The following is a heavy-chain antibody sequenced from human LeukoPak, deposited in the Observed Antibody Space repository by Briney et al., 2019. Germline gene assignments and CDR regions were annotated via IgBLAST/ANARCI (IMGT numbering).Heavy chain of an antibody. CDR3: ARDRLDDILTGYFPFTFDY. V-gene: IGHV3-30*03. Sequence: PGGSLRLSCAASGFTFSSYGMHWVRQAPGKGLEWVAVISYDGSNKYYADSVKGRFTISRDNSKNTLYLQMNSLRAEDTAVYYCARDRLDDILTGYFPFTFDYWGQGTLVTVSS. CDR2: ISYDGSNK. CDR1: GFTFSSYG. D-gene: IGHD3-9*01. J-gene: IGHJ4*02.